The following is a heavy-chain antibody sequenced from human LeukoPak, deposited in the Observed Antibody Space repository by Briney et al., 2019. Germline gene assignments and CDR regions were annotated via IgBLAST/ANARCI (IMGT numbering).Heavy chain of an antibody. J-gene: IGHJ4*02. D-gene: IGHD5-12*01. CDR3: ARAGSGYEYYFDY. CDR2: IYYSGST. CDR1: GGAISSGGYY. Sequence: SQTLSLTCTVSGGAISSGGYYWSWIRQHPGKGLGWIGYIYYSGSTYYNPSLKSRVTISVDTSKNQFSLKLSSVTAADTAVYYCARAGSGYEYYFDYWGQGTLVTVSS. V-gene: IGHV4-31*03.